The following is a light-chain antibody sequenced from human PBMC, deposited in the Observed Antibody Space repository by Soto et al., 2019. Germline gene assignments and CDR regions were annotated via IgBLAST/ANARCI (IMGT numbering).Light chain of an antibody. J-gene: IGKJ3*01. CDR3: LQQNNWPPFT. CDR1: QNVNNK. CDR2: DAS. Sequence: EIVMTQSPATLSVSPGEGATLSCRASQNVNNKLAWYQQKPGQPPRLLIYDASTRATGIPARFSGSGSGTEFALTINSRQSEDFAVYYCLQQNNWPPFTFGPGTKVDIK. V-gene: IGKV3-15*01.